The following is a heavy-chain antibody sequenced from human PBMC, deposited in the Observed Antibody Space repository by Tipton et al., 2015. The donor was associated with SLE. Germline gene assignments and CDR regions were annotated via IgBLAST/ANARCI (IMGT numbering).Heavy chain of an antibody. V-gene: IGHV4-34*01. J-gene: IGHJ4*02. Sequence: TLSLTCAVYGGSFSGYYWSWIRQPPGKGLEWIGEINHSGSTNYNPSLKSRVTISVDTSKNQFSLKLSSVTAADTAVYYCARQGVDSGRYDDYWGQGTLVTVSP. D-gene: IGHD1-26*01. CDR2: INHSGST. CDR3: ARQGVDSGRYDDY. CDR1: GGSFSGYY.